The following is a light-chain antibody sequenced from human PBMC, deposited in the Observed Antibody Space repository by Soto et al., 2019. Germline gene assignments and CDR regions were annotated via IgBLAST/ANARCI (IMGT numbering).Light chain of an antibody. J-gene: IGKJ2*01. CDR3: QQYDRSYT. V-gene: IGKV3-20*01. CDR2: GAS. Sequence: EIVLTQSPGTLSLSPGERATLSCRASQSVSNSYLAWYQQKPGQAPRLLIYGASSRATGIPDRFSGSGSGTDFTLTISRLEPEDFAVYYCQQYDRSYTFGQGTKLEIK. CDR1: QSVSNSY.